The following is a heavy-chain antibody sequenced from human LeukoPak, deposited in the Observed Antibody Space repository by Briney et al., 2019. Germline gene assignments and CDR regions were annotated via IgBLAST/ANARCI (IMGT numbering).Heavy chain of an antibody. D-gene: IGHD3-22*01. J-gene: IGHJ5*02. CDR1: GDSISSGDYY. CDR3: ARAPYYHDSSGYYYWFDP. Sequence: SETLSLTCTGSGDSISSGDYYWSCIRQPPGKGLGWIGYIYYSGSTYYNPSLKSRVTISVDTSKNQFSLKLSSVTAADTAVYYCARAPYYHDSSGYYYWFDPWGQGTLVTVSS. V-gene: IGHV4-30-4*01. CDR2: IYYSGST.